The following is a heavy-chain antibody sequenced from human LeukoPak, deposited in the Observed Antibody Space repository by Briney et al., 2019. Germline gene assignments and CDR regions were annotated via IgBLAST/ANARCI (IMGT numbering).Heavy chain of an antibody. V-gene: IGHV3-30*02. D-gene: IGHD5-18*01. CDR3: AKDIYSYGELDH. CDR1: GFTFSNYG. Sequence: PGGSLRLSCAASGFTFSNYGMHWVRQAPGKGLEWVAFIRYDARNIYYADSVKGRFTISRDNSKKTLYLQMNSLRAEGTAFYYCAKDIYSYGELDHWGQGTLVIVSS. J-gene: IGHJ4*02. CDR2: IRYDARNI.